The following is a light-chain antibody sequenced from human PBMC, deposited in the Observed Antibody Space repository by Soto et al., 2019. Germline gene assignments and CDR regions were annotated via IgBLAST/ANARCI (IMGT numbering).Light chain of an antibody. Sequence: DIQMTQSPSTLSASVGDRVTITCRASQSISVWLAWYQQKAGKAPNLLIYKASRLESGVPSRFSGSGSETEFTLTISGLQPGDSATYYCQHYNSYGAFGQGTKVDIK. CDR2: KAS. J-gene: IGKJ1*01. CDR1: QSISVW. CDR3: QHYNSYGA. V-gene: IGKV1-5*03.